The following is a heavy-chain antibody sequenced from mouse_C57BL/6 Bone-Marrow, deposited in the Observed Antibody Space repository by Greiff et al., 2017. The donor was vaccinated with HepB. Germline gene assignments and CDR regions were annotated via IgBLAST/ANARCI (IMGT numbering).Heavy chain of an antibody. Sequence: QVQLKQSGAELARPGASVKLSCKASGYTFTSYGISWVKQRTGQGLEWIGEIYPRSGNTYYNEKFKGKATLTADKSSSTAYMELRSLTSEDSAVYFCARDDYDSYYFDYWGQGTTLTVSS. J-gene: IGHJ2*01. CDR1: GYTFTSYG. D-gene: IGHD2-4*01. CDR3: ARDDYDSYYFDY. V-gene: IGHV1-81*01. CDR2: IYPRSGNT.